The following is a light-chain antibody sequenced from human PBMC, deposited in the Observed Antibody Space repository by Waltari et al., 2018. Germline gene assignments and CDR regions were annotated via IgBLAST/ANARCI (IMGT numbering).Light chain of an antibody. CDR3: QQYGSSPRN. CDR1: QSVSSSY. J-gene: IGKJ4*01. Sequence: EIVLTQSPGTLSLSPGERATLSCRSSQSVSSSYLAWYQQKPGQAPRLLIYGASSRATGIPDRFSGSGYGTDFTLTSSRLEPEDFAVYYCQQYGSSPRNFGGGTKVEIK. CDR2: GAS. V-gene: IGKV3-20*01.